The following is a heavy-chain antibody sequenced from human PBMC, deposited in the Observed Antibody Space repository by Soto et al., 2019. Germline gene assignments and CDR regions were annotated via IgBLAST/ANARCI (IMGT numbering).Heavy chain of an antibody. V-gene: IGHV3-15*01. CDR1: GFTFINAW. J-gene: IGHJ5*02. Sequence: GGSLRLSCAASGFTFINAWVSWVRQAPGKGLEWVGRIKSASAGGTTDYAAPVKGRFTVSRDDSKNTVYLQMNSLKIEDTGVHYCLGSWPDPWGQGTLVTVSS. D-gene: IGHD3-10*01. CDR2: IKSASAGGTT. CDR3: LGSWPDP.